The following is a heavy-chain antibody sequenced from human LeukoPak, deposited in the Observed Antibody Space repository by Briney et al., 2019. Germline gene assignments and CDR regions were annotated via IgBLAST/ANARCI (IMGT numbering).Heavy chain of an antibody. CDR1: GLTSSVSA. CDR3: THPAYYHNVDV. CDR2: IKTKADNYAT. D-gene: IGHD6-25*01. Sequence: PGGSLRLSCSASGLTSSVSAIHWVRQASGKGLEWVGRIKTKADNYATAYAASVKGRFTIFRDDSTNTAYLQMNSLKTEDTAVYYCTHPAYYHNVDVWGKGTTVTVSS. V-gene: IGHV3-73*01. J-gene: IGHJ6*04.